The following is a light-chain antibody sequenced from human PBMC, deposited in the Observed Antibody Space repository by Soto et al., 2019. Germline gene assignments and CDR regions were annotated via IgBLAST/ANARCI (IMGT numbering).Light chain of an antibody. CDR2: KAS. J-gene: IGKJ1*01. CDR3: QEYMSSSWT. Sequence: DIQMTQSPSTLSASVGDRVSITCRASQSISNWLAWYQQKPGKAPNLLIYKASSLESGVPSRFSGSGSGTEFTLTISSLQPDDFASYYCQEYMSSSWTFGQGTRVEIK. V-gene: IGKV1-5*03. CDR1: QSISNW.